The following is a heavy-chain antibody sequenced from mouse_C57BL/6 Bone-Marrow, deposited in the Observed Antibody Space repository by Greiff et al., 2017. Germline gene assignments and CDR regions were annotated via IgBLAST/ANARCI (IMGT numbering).Heavy chain of an antibody. CDR3: AGDSHYYGSSYGFAY. D-gene: IGHD1-1*01. V-gene: IGHV5-4*01. Sequence: EVKLVESGGGLVKPGGSLKLSCAASGFTFSSYAMSWVRQTPEKRLEWVATISDGGSYTYYPDNVKGRFTISRDNAKNNLYLQMSHLKSEDTAMYYCAGDSHYYGSSYGFAYWGQGTLVTVSA. CDR2: ISDGGSYT. J-gene: IGHJ3*01. CDR1: GFTFSSYA.